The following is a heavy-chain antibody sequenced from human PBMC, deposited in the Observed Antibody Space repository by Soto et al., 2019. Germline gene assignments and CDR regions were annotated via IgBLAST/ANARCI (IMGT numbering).Heavy chain of an antibody. Sequence: PSETLSLTCAASGGSISSSAYYWSWIRQHPGKGLEWIGYISHSGSTYYNPSLKSRVIISVDTSKNQSSLSLTSVTAADTAVYYCAREYTYGSNFFDCWGQGALVTVSS. D-gene: IGHD5-18*01. CDR2: ISHSGST. J-gene: IGHJ4*02. CDR1: GGSISSSAYY. V-gene: IGHV4-31*11. CDR3: AREYTYGSNFFDC.